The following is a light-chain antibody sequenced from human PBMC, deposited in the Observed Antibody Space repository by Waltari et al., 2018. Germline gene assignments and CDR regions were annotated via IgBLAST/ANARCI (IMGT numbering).Light chain of an antibody. CDR3: QQSFSSPWT. CDR2: AAS. CDR1: QNIRTH. V-gene: IGKV1-39*01. J-gene: IGKJ1*01. Sequence: DIQMTQSPSSLSASVGDTVTVTCRASQNIRTHLNWYQQKPATAPKLLIYAASTLHRGVPSRFSGSGSGTDFTLTVTNLQPDDFAIYFCQQSFSSPWTFGKG.